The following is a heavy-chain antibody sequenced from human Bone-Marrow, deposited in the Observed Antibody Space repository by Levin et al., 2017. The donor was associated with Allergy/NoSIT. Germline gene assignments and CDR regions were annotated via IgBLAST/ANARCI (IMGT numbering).Heavy chain of an antibody. CDR3: AKDRGSGWPFDY. J-gene: IGHJ4*02. CDR2: IGASGGST. D-gene: IGHD6-19*01. V-gene: IGHV3-23*01. Sequence: GGSLRLSCAASGFTFSSYAMSWVRQAPGKGLEWVSAIGASGGSTYYADSVKGRFTISRDNSKNTLYLQMNSLRAEDTAIYYCAKDRGSGWPFDYWGQGTLVTVSS. CDR1: GFTFSSYA.